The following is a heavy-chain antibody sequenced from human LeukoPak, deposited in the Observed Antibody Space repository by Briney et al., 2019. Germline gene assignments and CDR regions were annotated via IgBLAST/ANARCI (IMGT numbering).Heavy chain of an antibody. CDR2: IYHSGST. D-gene: IGHD2-2*02. V-gene: IGHV4-38-2*01. J-gene: IGHJ4*02. CDR3: ARGYCSSTSCYTRDTIDY. CDR1: GYSISSGYY. Sequence: PSETLSLTCAVSGYSISSGYYWGWIRQPPGKGLEWIGSIYHSGSTYYNPSLKSRVTISVDTSKNQFSLKPSSVTAADTAVYYCARGYCSSTSCYTRDTIDYWGQGTLVTVSS.